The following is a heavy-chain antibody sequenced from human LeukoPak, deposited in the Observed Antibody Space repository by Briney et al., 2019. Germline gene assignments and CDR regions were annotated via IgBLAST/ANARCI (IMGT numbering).Heavy chain of an antibody. CDR1: GSSISSTSYF. CDR2: IYYSGST. CDR3: ARGLGAIEAAGKGPWFDP. Sequence: SETLSLTCTVSGSSISSTSYFWGWIRQPPGKGLEWIGSIYYSGSTYYNPSLKSRVTISVDTSKNHFSLKLSSVTAADTAVYYCARGLGAIEAAGKGPWFDPWGQGTLVTVSS. D-gene: IGHD6-13*01. V-gene: IGHV4-39*02. J-gene: IGHJ5*02.